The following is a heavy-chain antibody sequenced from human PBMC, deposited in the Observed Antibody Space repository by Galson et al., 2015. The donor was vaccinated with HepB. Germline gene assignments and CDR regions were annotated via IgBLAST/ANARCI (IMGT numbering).Heavy chain of an antibody. D-gene: IGHD3-10*01. J-gene: IGHJ4*02. Sequence: SVKVSCKASGGTFSSYAISWVRQAPGQGLEWMGGIIPIFGTANYAQKFQGRVTITADESTSTAYMELSSLRSEDTAVYYCARDLGILGPGLGGHYFDYWGQGTLVTVSS. V-gene: IGHV1-69*13. CDR2: IIPIFGTA. CDR1: GGTFSSYA. CDR3: ARDLGILGPGLGGHYFDY.